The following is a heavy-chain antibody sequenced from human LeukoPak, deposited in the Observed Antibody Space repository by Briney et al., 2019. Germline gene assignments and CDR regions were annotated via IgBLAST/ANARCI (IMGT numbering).Heavy chain of an antibody. CDR2: IYYSGST. J-gene: IGHJ4*02. CDR3: ARLGHSVTYYVDHYYFDY. Sequence: PSETLSLTCTVSGGSMSSSSYYWGWIRQPPGKGLEWIGTIYYSGSTYYNPSLKNRVTISVDTSKNQFSLKLSSVTATDTAVYYCARLGHSVTYYVDHYYFDYWGQGTLVTVSS. D-gene: IGHD1-26*01. V-gene: IGHV4-39*01. CDR1: GGSMSSSSYY.